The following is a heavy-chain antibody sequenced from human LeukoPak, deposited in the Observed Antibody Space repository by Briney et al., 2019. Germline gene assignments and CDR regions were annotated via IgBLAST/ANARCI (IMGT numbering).Heavy chain of an antibody. CDR3: AQDKSSSTSSGLKYYFDY. Sequence: GGSLRLSCAASGFTFSNYGMHWVRQAPGKGLEWVTFIRYDGTNKYYADSVKGRFTISRDNSKNTLYLQMNNLRTEDTAVYYCAQDKSSSTSSGLKYYFDYWGQGTLVTVSS. CDR2: IRYDGTNK. D-gene: IGHD6-6*01. V-gene: IGHV3-30*02. CDR1: GFTFSNYG. J-gene: IGHJ4*02.